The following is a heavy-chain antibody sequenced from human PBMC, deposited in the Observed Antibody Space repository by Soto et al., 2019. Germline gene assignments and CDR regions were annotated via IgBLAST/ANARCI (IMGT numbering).Heavy chain of an antibody. CDR1: GFTFSSYA. J-gene: IGHJ6*02. CDR3: ATHGGEAYYHFWSGYWYV. V-gene: IGHV3-23*01. Sequence: GGSLRLSCAASGFTFSSYAMSWVRQAPGKGLEWVSAISGSGGSTYYADSVKGRFTISRDNSKNTLYLQMNSLRAEDTAVYYCATHGGEAYYHFWSGYWYVWGQGTTVTVSS. D-gene: IGHD3-3*01. CDR2: ISGSGGST.